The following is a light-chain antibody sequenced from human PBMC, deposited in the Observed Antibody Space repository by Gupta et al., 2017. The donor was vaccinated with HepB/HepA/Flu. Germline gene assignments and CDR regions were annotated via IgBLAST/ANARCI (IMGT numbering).Light chain of an antibody. CDR2: AAS. J-gene: IGKJ2*01. CDR1: QGIRDD. V-gene: IGKV1-6*01. CDR3: LQYYNYHT. Sequence: AIQMTQSPSSLSASVGDRVIITCRASQGIRDDLAWYQQKPGKPPKLLIYAASTLESGVPSRFSGSGSGTEFTLTISSLQPEDFATYYCLQYYNYHTFGQGTKLEIK.